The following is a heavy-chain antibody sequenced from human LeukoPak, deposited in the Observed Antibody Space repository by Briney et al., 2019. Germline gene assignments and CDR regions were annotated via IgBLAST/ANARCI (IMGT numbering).Heavy chain of an antibody. V-gene: IGHV1-69*04. J-gene: IGHJ4*02. D-gene: IGHD5-24*01. Sequence: ASVKVSCKASGGTFSNLAISWVRKAPGQGLEWMGRIIPTTGLANYAQNFQGRVTITADKSASTAYMELSSLRSEDTAVYDCARAPPRLDGYILYYWGQGTLVTVSS. CDR1: GGTFSNLA. CDR2: IIPTTGLA. CDR3: ARAPPRLDGYILYY.